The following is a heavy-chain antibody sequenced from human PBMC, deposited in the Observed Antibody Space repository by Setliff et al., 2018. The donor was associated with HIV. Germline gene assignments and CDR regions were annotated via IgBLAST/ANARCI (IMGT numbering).Heavy chain of an antibody. V-gene: IGHV4-38-2*01. J-gene: IGHJ4*02. CDR1: GYSVSSGYY. CDR3: ANFLPDTAAAGPRFDY. Sequence: SETLSLTCAVSGYSVSSGYYWGWIRQPPGKGLEWIASIYYSGSTYYAPSLKSRVTISVDTSKNQFSLKLTSVTAADTAVYYCANFLPDTAAAGPRFDYWGQGTLVTVSS. D-gene: IGHD6-13*01. CDR2: IYYSGST.